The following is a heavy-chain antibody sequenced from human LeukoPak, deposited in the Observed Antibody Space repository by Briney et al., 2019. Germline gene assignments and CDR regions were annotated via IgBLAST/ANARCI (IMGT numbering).Heavy chain of an antibody. Sequence: GGSLRLSCAASGFTFSSYAMSWVRQAPGKGLEGVSAISGSGGSTYYADSVKGRFTISRDNSKNTLYLQMNSLRAEDTAVYYCARVFRGSGTYSPPSLDFWGQGTLVTVSS. CDR1: GFTFSSYA. CDR3: ARVFRGSGTYSPPSLDF. V-gene: IGHV3-23*01. D-gene: IGHD3-10*01. CDR2: ISGSGGST. J-gene: IGHJ4*02.